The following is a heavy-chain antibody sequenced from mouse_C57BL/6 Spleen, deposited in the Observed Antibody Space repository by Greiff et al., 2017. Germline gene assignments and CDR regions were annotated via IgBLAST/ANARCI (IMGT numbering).Heavy chain of an antibody. D-gene: IGHD1-1*01. V-gene: IGHV1-69*01. CDR2: IDPSDSYT. CDR1: GYTFTSSW. J-gene: IGHJ1*03. CDR3: ARYYGSPYGDVEV. Sequence: QVQLQQPGAELVMPGASVKLSCKASGYTFTSSWMHWVTQRPGQGLEWIGEIDPSDSYTNYNQKFKGKTTLAADKSSSTAYMQLSSLASEDSAVYDCARYYGSPYGDVEVGGTGTTGTVAS.